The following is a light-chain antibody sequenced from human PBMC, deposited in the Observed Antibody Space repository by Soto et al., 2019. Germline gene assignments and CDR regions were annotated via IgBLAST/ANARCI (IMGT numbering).Light chain of an antibody. V-gene: IGLV2-18*02. CDR2: DVS. Sequence: QSVLNQPPSVSGSHGPSVTISCTESRADVGIYNRVAWYQQPPGTSPKLVICDVSNRPSGVPDRFSGSKSGSTASLTISGLQAEDEADYYCSSYTTSNTYVFGTGTKVTV. CDR3: SSYTTSNTYV. J-gene: IGLJ1*01. CDR1: RADVGIYNR.